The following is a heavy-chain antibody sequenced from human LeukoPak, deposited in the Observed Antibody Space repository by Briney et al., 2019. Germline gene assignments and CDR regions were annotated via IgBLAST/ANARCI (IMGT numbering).Heavy chain of an antibody. V-gene: IGHV3-73*01. D-gene: IGHD3-22*01. CDR2: IRSKANSYAT. Sequence: PGGSLRLSCAASGFTFSGSVMHWVRQASGKGLEWVGLIRSKANSYATVYAASVKGRFTISRDNSKNTLYLQMNSLRGEDTAVYYCAKRTSSGPGPFDYWGQGTLVTVSS. J-gene: IGHJ4*02. CDR3: AKRTSSGPGPFDY. CDR1: GFTFSGSV.